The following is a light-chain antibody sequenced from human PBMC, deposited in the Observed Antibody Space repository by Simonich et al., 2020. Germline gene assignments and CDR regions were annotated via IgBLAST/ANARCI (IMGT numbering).Light chain of an antibody. CDR2: DAS. CDR3: QQFNSYSLIT. Sequence: AIQLTQSPSSLSASVGDRVTITCRASQGISSALAWYQQKPGKAPKLLIYDASSLESGGPSRFSGSGSGTDFTLTISSLQPEDFATYYCQQFNSYSLITFGQGTRLEIK. CDR1: QGISSA. J-gene: IGKJ5*01. V-gene: IGKV1-13*02.